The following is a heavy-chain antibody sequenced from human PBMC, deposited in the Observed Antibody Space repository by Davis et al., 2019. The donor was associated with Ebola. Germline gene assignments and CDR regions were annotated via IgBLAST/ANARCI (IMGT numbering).Heavy chain of an antibody. CDR2: ISGSGGST. Sequence: GESLKISCAASGFTFSSYAMNWVRQAPGKGLEWVSAISGSGGSTYYADSVKGRFTISRDHSKNTLYLQMNSLRAEDTAVYYCARFRGYSYGKGYYGMDVWGKGTTVTVSS. J-gene: IGHJ6*04. D-gene: IGHD5-18*01. V-gene: IGHV3-23*01. CDR3: ARFRGYSYGKGYYGMDV. CDR1: GFTFSSYA.